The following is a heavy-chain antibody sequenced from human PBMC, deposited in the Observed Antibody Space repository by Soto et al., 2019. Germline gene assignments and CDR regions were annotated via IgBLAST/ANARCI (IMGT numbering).Heavy chain of an antibody. Sequence: SETLSLTCTVAGDCISSSNYYWGWIRQPPGKGLEWIGSIYYSGSTYYNPSLKSRVTISVDTSKNQFSLKLSSVTAADTAVFYCARLPRTDYNFWSGFLWGLGTLVTVSS. CDR1: GDCISSSNYY. D-gene: IGHD3-3*01. J-gene: IGHJ4*02. CDR3: ARLPRTDYNFWSGFL. CDR2: IYYSGST. V-gene: IGHV4-39*01.